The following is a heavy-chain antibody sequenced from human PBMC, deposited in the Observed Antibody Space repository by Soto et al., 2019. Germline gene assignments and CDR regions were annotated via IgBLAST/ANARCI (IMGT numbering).Heavy chain of an antibody. CDR1: GGSFSSSNYY. D-gene: IGHD4-17*01. J-gene: IGHJ4*02. V-gene: IGHV4-39*01. CDR3: ARRGRGDSLFDS. CDR2: IFYGGGSGVA. Sequence: SETLSLTGTVSGGSFSSSNYYWGWIRQPPGKGLEWIGNIFYGGGSGVAYYSPSLKSRATISVDTSKNQFSLNMRSLTAADTAVYFCARRGRGDSLFDSCGQGKRITLSS.